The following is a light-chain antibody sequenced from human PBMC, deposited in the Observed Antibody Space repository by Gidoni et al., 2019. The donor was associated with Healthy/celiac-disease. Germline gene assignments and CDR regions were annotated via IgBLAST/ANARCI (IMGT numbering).Light chain of an antibody. Sequence: QSVLTQPPSASGPPGQRVTLSCSGSSSNIGSNYVYWYQQLPGTAPKLLIYRNNQRPSGVPDRFSGSKSGTSASLAISGLRSEDEANYYCAAWDDSLSGHWVFGGGTKLTV. V-gene: IGLV1-47*01. J-gene: IGLJ3*02. CDR2: RNN. CDR1: SSNIGSNY. CDR3: AAWDDSLSGHWV.